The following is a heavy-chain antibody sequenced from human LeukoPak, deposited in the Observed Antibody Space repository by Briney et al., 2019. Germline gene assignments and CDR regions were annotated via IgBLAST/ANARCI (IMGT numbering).Heavy chain of an antibody. CDR2: ISGSAGST. D-gene: IGHD1-26*01. J-gene: IGHJ4*02. V-gene: IGHV3-23*01. CDR1: GFTFVSYA. CDR3: AKGKSLGSPEYYFDY. Sequence: GGSLRLSCAASGFTFVSYAMTWVRQAPGKGLEWVSAISGSAGSTYYADSVKGRFTISRDNSKNTLYLQMNSLRAEDTAVYYCAKGKSLGSPEYYFDYWGQGTLVTVSS.